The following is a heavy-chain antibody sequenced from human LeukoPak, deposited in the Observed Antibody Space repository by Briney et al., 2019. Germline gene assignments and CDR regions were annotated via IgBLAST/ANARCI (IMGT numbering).Heavy chain of an antibody. CDR2: INPNSGGT. CDR1: GYTFTGYY. CDR3: ARAYDNNDYFDY. V-gene: IGHV1-2*02. J-gene: IGHJ4*02. Sequence: GASVKVSCKASGYTFTGYYMHWVRQAPAQGLEWMGWINPNSGGTSYAQKFQGRVTMTRDTSISTAYMGLTRLRFDDTAVYYCARAYDNNDYFDYWGQGTLVTVSS. D-gene: IGHD3-22*01.